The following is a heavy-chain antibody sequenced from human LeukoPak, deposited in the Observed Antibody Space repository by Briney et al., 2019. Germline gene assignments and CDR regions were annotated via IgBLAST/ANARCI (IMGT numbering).Heavy chain of an antibody. Sequence: KPSETLSLTCAVYGGSFSGYYWSWIRQPPGKGLEWIGEINHSGSTNYNPSLKRRVTISVDPSQHQFSLKLSSATAADTAVYYCARVGRRYCSSTSCYPGWFDPWGQGTLVTVSS. D-gene: IGHD2-2*01. CDR1: GGSFSGYY. CDR2: INHSGST. J-gene: IGHJ5*02. CDR3: ARVGRRYCSSTSCYPGWFDP. V-gene: IGHV4-34*01.